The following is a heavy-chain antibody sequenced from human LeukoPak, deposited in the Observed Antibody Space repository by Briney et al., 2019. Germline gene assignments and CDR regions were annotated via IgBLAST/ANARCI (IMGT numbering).Heavy chain of an antibody. V-gene: IGHV3-7*01. J-gene: IGHJ5*02. Sequence: GGSLRLSCAASGFTFSTYWMNWFRQTPGKGLEWVAKIKADGGEKDHVASVKGRFTISRDNAKNSLYLQMNSLRVEDTAVYYCARGWYGRWFDPWGQGTLVTVSS. CDR1: GFTFSTYW. CDR2: IKADGGEK. D-gene: IGHD6-13*01. CDR3: ARGWYGRWFDP.